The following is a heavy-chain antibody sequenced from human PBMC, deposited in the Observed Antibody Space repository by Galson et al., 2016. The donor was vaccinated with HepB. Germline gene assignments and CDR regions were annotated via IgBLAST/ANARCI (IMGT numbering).Heavy chain of an antibody. CDR3: ARGGRTTVTIGDS. J-gene: IGHJ4*02. CDR1: GVSISSGGYS. V-gene: IGHV4-30-2*01. CDR2: IYHGEST. D-gene: IGHD4-17*01. Sequence: TLSLTCAVSGVSISSGGYSWSWIRQPPGKGLEWIGYIYHGESTYNPSLKSRVTISVARSKNQFSLKLNSVTAADTAVYYCARGGRTTVTIGDSWGQGTLVTVSS.